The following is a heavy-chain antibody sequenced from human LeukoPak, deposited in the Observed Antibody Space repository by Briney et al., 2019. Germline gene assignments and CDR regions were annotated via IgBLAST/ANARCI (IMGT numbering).Heavy chain of an antibody. D-gene: IGHD3-22*01. CDR1: GGSISSYY. J-gene: IGHJ4*02. Sequence: SETLSLTCTVSGGSISSYYWSWIRQPPGKGLEWIGYIYYSGSTNYNPSLKSRVTISVDTSKNQFSPKLSSVTAADTAVYYCARANTDYYDSSGYDFDYWGQGTLVTVSS. CDR2: IYYSGST. CDR3: ARANTDYYDSSGYDFDY. V-gene: IGHV4-59*01.